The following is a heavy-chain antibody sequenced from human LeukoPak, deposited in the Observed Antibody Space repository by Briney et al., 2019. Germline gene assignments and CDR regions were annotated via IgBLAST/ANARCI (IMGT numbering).Heavy chain of an antibody. J-gene: IGHJ4*02. D-gene: IGHD1-26*01. Sequence: SVKVSCKASGGTFISYAISWVRQAPGQGLEWMGGIIPIFGTANYAQKFQGRVTITTDESTSTAYMELSSLRSEDTAVYYCARSRFATVGATYYFDYWGQGTLVTVSS. CDR1: GGTFISYA. CDR2: IIPIFGTA. V-gene: IGHV1-69*05. CDR3: ARSRFATVGATYYFDY.